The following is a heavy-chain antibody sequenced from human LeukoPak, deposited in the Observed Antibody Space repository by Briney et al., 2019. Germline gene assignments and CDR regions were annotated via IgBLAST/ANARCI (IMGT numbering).Heavy chain of an antibody. Sequence: PGGSLRLSCAASGFTFSSYAMHWVRKAPGKGLEWVAAISYDGSNKYYADSVKGRFTISRDNSKNTLYLQMNSLRAEDTAVYYCAREKSSSTSCFDYWGQGTLVTVSS. D-gene: IGHD2-2*01. CDR2: ISYDGSNK. CDR3: AREKSSSTSCFDY. CDR1: GFTFSSYA. J-gene: IGHJ4*02. V-gene: IGHV3-30-3*01.